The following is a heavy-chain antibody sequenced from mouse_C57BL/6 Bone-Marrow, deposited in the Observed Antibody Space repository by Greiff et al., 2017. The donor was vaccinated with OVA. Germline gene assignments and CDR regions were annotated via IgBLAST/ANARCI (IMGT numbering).Heavy chain of an antibody. D-gene: IGHD1-1*01. Sequence: QVQLQQPGAELVMPGASVKLSCKASGYTFTSYWMHWVKQRPGQGLEWIGEIDPSDSYPNYNQKFKGKSTLTVDKSSSTAYMQLSSLTSEDSAVYYCARDYYGSSYLYYYAMDYWGQGTAVTVSS. CDR3: ARDYYGSSYLYYYAMDY. CDR1: GYTFTSYW. V-gene: IGHV1-69*01. J-gene: IGHJ4*01. CDR2: IDPSDSYP.